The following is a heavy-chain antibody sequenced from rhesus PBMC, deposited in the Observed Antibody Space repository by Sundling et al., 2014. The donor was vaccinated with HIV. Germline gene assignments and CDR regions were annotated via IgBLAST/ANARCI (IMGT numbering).Heavy chain of an antibody. V-gene: IGHV4S10*01. Sequence: QVQLQESGPGLVKPSETLSLSCTVSGASISSYWWSWIRQSPGKGLEWIGYISTSRPRTNYNPSLNSRVTISIDTSRDQFSLKLTSVTAADTATYYCARAVYHGTSYIDYWGPGVVVTVSS. CDR3: ARAVYHGTSYIDY. D-gene: IGHD3-3*01. J-gene: IGHJ4*01. CDR1: GASISSYW. CDR2: ISTSRPRT.